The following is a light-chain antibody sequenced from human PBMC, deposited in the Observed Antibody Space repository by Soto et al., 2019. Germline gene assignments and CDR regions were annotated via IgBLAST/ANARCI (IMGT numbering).Light chain of an antibody. CDR3: QQYHTRPPWT. CDR2: HAS. J-gene: IGKJ1*01. CDR1: ESGISH. Sequence: ESVLPKNKGTLSLSPGERATLSCSSSESGISHLAWYQQKPGQAPRLLIYHASTRATGVPARFRGSGSGTEFTLTIDCLQSADFAIYYCQQYHTRPPWTFGHGTKV. V-gene: IGKV3-15*01.